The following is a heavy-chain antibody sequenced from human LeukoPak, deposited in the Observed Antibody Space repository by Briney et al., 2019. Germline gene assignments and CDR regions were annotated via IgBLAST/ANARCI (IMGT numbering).Heavy chain of an antibody. Sequence: GGSLRLSCAASGFTFSGSALHWVRQASGKGLEWVGRIRSTANGYATAYAASVKGRFTISRDDSKNTAYLQMDSLKTEDTAVYYCARKVMETNHYYFDYWGQGTLVTVSS. D-gene: IGHD2-8*01. V-gene: IGHV3-73*01. J-gene: IGHJ4*02. CDR3: ARKVMETNHYYFDY. CDR2: IRSTANGYAT. CDR1: GFTFSGSA.